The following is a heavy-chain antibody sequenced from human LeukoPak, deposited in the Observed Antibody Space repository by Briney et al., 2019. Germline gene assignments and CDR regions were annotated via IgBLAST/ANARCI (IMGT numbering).Heavy chain of an antibody. Sequence: PSETLSLTCAVYGGSFSGYYWSWIRQPPGKGLEWIGEINHSGSTNYNPSLKSRVTISVDTSKNQFSLKLSSVTAADTAVYYCARGPMIPILRVVRQNWFDPWGQGTLVTVSS. D-gene: IGHD3-10*01. CDR3: ARGPMIPILRVVRQNWFDP. V-gene: IGHV4-34*01. J-gene: IGHJ5*02. CDR2: INHSGST. CDR1: GGSFSGYY.